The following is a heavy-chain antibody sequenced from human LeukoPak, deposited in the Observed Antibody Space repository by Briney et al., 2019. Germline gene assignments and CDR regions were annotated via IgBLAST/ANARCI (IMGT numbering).Heavy chain of an antibody. V-gene: IGHV3-21*04. Sequence: GSLRLSCAAPGFTFSSYSMNWVRQAPGKGLEWVSFISSSSSYIYYADSVKGRFTISRDNAKNSLYLQMNSLRAEDTAVYYCARAQRYSGYDYANWGQGTLVTVSS. D-gene: IGHD5-12*01. CDR3: ARAQRYSGYDYAN. CDR2: ISSSSSYI. CDR1: GFTFSSYS. J-gene: IGHJ4*02.